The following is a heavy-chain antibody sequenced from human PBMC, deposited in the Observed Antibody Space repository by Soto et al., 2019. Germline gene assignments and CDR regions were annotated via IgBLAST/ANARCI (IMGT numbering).Heavy chain of an antibody. CDR3: ARPRDYYYYGMDV. Sequence: SETLSLTCAVYGGSFSGYYLSWIRQPPGKGLEWIGEINHSGSTNYNPSLKSRVTISVDTSKNQFSLKLSSVTAADTAVYYCARPRDYYYYGMDVWGQGTTVTVSS. V-gene: IGHV4-34*01. CDR1: GGSFSGYY. CDR2: INHSGST. J-gene: IGHJ6*02.